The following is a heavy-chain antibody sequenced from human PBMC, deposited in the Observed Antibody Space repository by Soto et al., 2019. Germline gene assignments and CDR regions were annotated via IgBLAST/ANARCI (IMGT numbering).Heavy chain of an antibody. V-gene: IGHV4-59*01. CDR1: GGSISSYY. J-gene: IGHJ4*02. Sequence: SETLSLTYTVSGGSISSYYCSWIRQPPGKGLEWIGYIYYSGSANYNPSLKSRVTISVDTSKNQFSLKLSSVTAADTAVYYCARAGAATLSDYWGQGTLVTVSS. CDR2: IYYSGSA. CDR3: ARAGAATLSDY. D-gene: IGHD2-15*01.